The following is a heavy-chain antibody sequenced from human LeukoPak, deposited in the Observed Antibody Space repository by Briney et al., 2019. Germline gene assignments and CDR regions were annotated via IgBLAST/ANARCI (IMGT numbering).Heavy chain of an antibody. D-gene: IGHD2-15*01. J-gene: IGHJ4*02. CDR3: AKDGRWQLSADYFDY. CDR2: ISWNSGSI. Sequence: RSLRLSCAASGFTFDDYAMHWVRQAPGKGLEWVSGISWNSGSIGYADSVKGRFIISRDNAKNSLYLQMNSLRAEDTALYYCAKDGRWQLSADYFDYWGQGTLVTVSS. CDR1: GFTFDDYA. V-gene: IGHV3-9*01.